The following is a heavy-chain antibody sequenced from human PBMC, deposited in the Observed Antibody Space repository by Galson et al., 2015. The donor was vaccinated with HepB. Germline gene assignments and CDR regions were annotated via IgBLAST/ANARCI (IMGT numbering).Heavy chain of an antibody. V-gene: IGHV1-3*01. Sequence: SVKVSCKASGYTFTSYAMHWVRQAPGQRLEWMGWINAGNGNTKYSQKFQGRVTITRDTSASTAYMELSSLRSEDTAVYYCARGAEGWFGDIRDWFDPWGQGTLVTVSS. J-gene: IGHJ5*02. CDR3: ARGAEGWFGDIRDWFDP. CDR1: GYTFTSYA. D-gene: IGHD3-10*01. CDR2: INAGNGNT.